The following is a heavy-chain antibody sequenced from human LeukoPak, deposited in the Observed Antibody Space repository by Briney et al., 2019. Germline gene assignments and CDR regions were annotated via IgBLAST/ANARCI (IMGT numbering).Heavy chain of an antibody. D-gene: IGHD3-10*01. V-gene: IGHV7-4-1*02. CDR1: GYTFTSYA. J-gene: IGHJ6*02. Sequence: ASVKVSCKASGYTFTSYAMNWVRQAPGQGLEWMGWINTNTGNPTYAQGFTGRFVFSLDTSVSTAYLQISSLKAEDTAVYYCAREKNPRAYYYGMDVWGQGTTVTVSS. CDR2: INTNTGNP. CDR3: AREKNPRAYYYGMDV.